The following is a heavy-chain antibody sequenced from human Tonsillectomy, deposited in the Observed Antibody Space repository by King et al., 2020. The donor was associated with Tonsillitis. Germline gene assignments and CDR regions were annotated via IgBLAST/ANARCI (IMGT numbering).Heavy chain of an antibody. Sequence: QLVQSGAEVKKPGASVKVSCKASGYTFTGYYMHWVRQAPGQGLEWMGWINPDSGGTNYAQRFQGRGTMTSDTSISTAYMELSRLSSDDSAVYYCARSPGIAAAELDYWGQGTLVTVSS. J-gene: IGHJ4*02. CDR2: INPDSGGT. CDR1: GYTFTGYY. D-gene: IGHD6-13*01. CDR3: ARSPGIAAAELDY. V-gene: IGHV1-2*02.